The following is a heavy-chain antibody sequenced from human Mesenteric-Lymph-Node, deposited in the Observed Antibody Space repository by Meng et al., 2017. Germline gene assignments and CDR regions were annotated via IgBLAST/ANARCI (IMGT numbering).Heavy chain of an antibody. J-gene: IGHJ3*02. D-gene: IGHD2-2*02. CDR1: GFTLSSYW. V-gene: IGHV3-74*01. CDR2: ITSDGSST. Sequence: GESLKISCAASGFTLSSYWMHWVRQAPGKGLVWVSRITSDGSSTTYADSVKGRFTISRDTAKNTLYLQMNSLRAEDTAVYYCARVYTNDAFDIWGQGTMVTVSS. CDR3: ARVYTNDAFDI.